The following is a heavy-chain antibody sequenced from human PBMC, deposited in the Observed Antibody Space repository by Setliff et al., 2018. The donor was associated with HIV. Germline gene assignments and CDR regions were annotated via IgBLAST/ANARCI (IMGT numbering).Heavy chain of an antibody. D-gene: IGHD3-10*01. CDR2: IDHSGST. Sequence: SETLSLTCTVSGGSITSRSYYWGWIRQPPGKGLEWIGEIDHSGSTKYHASLKSRVTISIDTSKNQISLKLSSVTAADTAVYYCARGLNYYGSGSYLPLGYWGQGTLVTVSS. V-gene: IGHV4-39*07. CDR1: GGSITSRSYY. J-gene: IGHJ4*02. CDR3: ARGLNYYGSGSYLPLGY.